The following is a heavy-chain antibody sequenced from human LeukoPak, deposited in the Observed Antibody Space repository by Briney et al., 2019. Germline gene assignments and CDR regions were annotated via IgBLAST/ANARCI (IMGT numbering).Heavy chain of an antibody. V-gene: IGHV4-30-2*01. CDR1: GASIRGSGWH. CDR2: IYQSGGT. J-gene: IGHJ5*02. Sequence: PSETLSLTCTVSGASIRGSGWHWSWLRQLPGKGLEWIGYIYQSGGTYSSPPLRSRVSISVDRYKNQFFLNLWSATDADTAVYYCARGPIGGVVLGTALGYFDPWGQGTLVTVSS. CDR3: ARGPIGGVVLGTALGYFDP. D-gene: IGHD2-21*02.